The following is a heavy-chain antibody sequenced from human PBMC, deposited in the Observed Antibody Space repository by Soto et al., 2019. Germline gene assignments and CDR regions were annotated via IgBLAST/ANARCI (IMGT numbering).Heavy chain of an antibody. CDR1: GGSISSGNYY. Sequence: SETLSLTCTVSGGSISSGNYYWSWIRQHPGKGLEWIGYIYNSGYTYYNPSLNSRVAISRDTSKNQLSLNLGSVTAADTAVYYCARGAITMIVGGFDPWGQGTLVTVSS. CDR3: ARGAITMIVGGFDP. D-gene: IGHD3-22*01. J-gene: IGHJ5*02. V-gene: IGHV4-31*03. CDR2: IYNSGYT.